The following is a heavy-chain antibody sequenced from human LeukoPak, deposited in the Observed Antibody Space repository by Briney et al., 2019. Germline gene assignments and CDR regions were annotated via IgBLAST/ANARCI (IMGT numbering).Heavy chain of an antibody. CDR2: ISSSGSTI. Sequence: PGGSLRLSCAASGFTFSSYEMNWVRQAPGKGLEWVSYISSSGSTIYYADSVKGRFTISRDSAKSSLYLQMNSLRAEDTAVYYCARDHITMVRGGHYYYGMDVWGKGTTVTVSS. CDR3: ARDHITMVRGGHYYYGMDV. CDR1: GFTFSSYE. D-gene: IGHD3-10*01. J-gene: IGHJ6*04. V-gene: IGHV3-48*03.